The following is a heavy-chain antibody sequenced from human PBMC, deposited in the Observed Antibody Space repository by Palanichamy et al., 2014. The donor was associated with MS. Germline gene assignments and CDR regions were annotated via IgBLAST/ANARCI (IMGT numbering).Heavy chain of an antibody. Sequence: QVQLQQWGAGLLKPSETLSLTCAVYGGSFSGYYWSWIRQPPGKGLEWIGEINHSGSTNYNPSLKSRVTISVGTSKNQFSLKLSSVTAADTAVYYCAAGFYGATLFDYWGQGTLVTVSS. CDR2: INHSGST. CDR3: AAGFYGATLFDY. CDR1: GGSFSGYY. V-gene: IGHV4-34*01. J-gene: IGHJ4*02. D-gene: IGHD4-17*01.